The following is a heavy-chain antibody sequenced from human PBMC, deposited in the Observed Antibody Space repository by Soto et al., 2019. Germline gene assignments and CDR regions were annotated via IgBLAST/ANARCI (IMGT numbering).Heavy chain of an antibody. D-gene: IGHD3-10*01. CDR2: IYPGDSET. J-gene: IGHJ4*02. CDR1: RYSFTSYW. Sequence: PGESLKISCKGSRYSFTSYWIGWVLQMPGKGLEWMGSIYPGDSETRYSPSFEGQVTISADKSISTAYLQWSSLKASDTAMYYCARYFYGSGTYYNGINYWGQGTLVTVSS. CDR3: ARYFYGSGTYYNGINY. V-gene: IGHV5-51*01.